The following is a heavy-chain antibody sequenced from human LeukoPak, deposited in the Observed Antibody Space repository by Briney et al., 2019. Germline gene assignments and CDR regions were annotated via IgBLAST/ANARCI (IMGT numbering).Heavy chain of an antibody. Sequence: RGESLKISCEGSGYSFSSYWITWVRQMPGKGLEWMGTIDPIDSYTNYSPSFQGHVTISTDKSITTAYLHWSSLKASDTAMYYCARQSVAVSAPDTFDPWGQGTLVTVSS. D-gene: IGHD6-13*01. J-gene: IGHJ5*02. CDR2: IDPIDSYT. CDR1: GYSFSSYW. CDR3: ARQSVAVSAPDTFDP. V-gene: IGHV5-10-1*01.